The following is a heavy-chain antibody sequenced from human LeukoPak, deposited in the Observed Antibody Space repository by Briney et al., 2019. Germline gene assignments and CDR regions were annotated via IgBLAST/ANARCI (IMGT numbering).Heavy chain of an antibody. J-gene: IGHJ1*01. Sequence: SETLSLTCTVSGGSISSSNWRSWVRQPPGKGLEWIGEIYHSGSTSYKPSLKSRVTISVDKSKNQFSLKLSSVAAADTAVYYCARIGYNSGFTGGYWGQGTLVTVSS. CDR1: GGSISSSNW. CDR3: ARIGYNSGFTGGY. CDR2: IYHSGST. V-gene: IGHV4-4*02. D-gene: IGHD6-19*01.